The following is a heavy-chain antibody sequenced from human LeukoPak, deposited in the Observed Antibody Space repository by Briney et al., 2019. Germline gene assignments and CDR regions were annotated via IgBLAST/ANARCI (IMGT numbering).Heavy chain of an antibody. CDR2: ISYDGSNK. Sequence: PGGSLRLSCAASGFTFSSYSMNWVRQAPGKGLEWVAVISYDGSNKYYADSVKGRFTISRDNSKNTLYLQMNSLRAEDTAVYYCAREGRNTAMVYYYYYMDVWGKGTTVTVSS. CDR1: GFTFSSYS. D-gene: IGHD5-18*01. J-gene: IGHJ6*03. CDR3: AREGRNTAMVYYYYYMDV. V-gene: IGHV3-30*03.